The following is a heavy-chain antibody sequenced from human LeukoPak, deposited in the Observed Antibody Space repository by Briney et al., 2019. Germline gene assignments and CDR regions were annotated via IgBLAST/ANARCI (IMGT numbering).Heavy chain of an antibody. CDR1: GFTFSDYY. Sequence: PGGSLRPSCAASGFTFSDYYMSWIRQAPGKALECVSYISSSGSTIYYADSVKGRFTIPRDNAKNSLYLQMNSLRAEDTAVYYCARITIDSPVAFDIWGQGTMVTVSS. D-gene: IGHD3-10*01. CDR2: ISSSGSTI. CDR3: ARITIDSPVAFDI. J-gene: IGHJ3*02. V-gene: IGHV3-11*01.